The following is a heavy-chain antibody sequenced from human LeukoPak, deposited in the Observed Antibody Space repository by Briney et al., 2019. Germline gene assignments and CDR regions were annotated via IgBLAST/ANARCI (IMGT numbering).Heavy chain of an antibody. V-gene: IGHV3-64*04. CDR2: ISRNGGST. Sequence: TGGSLRLSCSASGFTFSSFVMHWVRQAPGKGLEYVAAISRNGGSTYYADSLRGRFTISRDNARNSLYLQMNSLRAEDTAVYYCAREDYGDYVFGHWGQGTLVTVSS. D-gene: IGHD4-17*01. J-gene: IGHJ4*02. CDR3: AREDYGDYVFGH. CDR1: GFTFSSFV.